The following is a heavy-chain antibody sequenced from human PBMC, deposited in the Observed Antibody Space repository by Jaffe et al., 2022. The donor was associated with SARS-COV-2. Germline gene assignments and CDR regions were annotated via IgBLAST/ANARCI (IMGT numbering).Heavy chain of an antibody. D-gene: IGHD2-2*01. CDR1: GFTFSTYW. V-gene: IGHV3-7*01. CDR2: IKQDGSEK. J-gene: IGHJ6*03. CDR3: VRERMFQLLGNYYYYFYMDV. Sequence: EVQLVESGGGLVQPGGSLRLSCVSSGFTFSTYWMSWVRQAPGKGLEWVANIKQDGSEKYYVASVKGRFTISRDNAKNSVYLQMNSLRAEDTAVYYCVRERMFQLLGNYYYYFYMDVWGKGTTVTVSS.